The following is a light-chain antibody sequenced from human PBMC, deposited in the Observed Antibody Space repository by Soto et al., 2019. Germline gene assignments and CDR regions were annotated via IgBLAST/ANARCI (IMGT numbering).Light chain of an antibody. CDR3: SSYTTTSTVI. J-gene: IGLJ2*01. CDR2: EVS. V-gene: IGLV2-14*01. Sequence: QSALTQPASVSGSPGQSITISCTGTSSDVGGHNFVSWYQQRPGKAPKVMIFEVSNRPSGVSDRFSGSKSGKTASLTISGLQAEDEADYYCSSYTTTSTVIFGGGTKLTVL. CDR1: SSDVGGHNF.